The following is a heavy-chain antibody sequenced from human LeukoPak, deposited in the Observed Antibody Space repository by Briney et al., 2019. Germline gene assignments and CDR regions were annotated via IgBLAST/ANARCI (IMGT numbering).Heavy chain of an antibody. Sequence: GGSLRLSCVASGLTFTNAWMAWVRQAPRKGLEWVGRIKSKTDGGTTDYAAPVKGRFTISRDDSKNTLYLQMNSLKTEDTAVYYCTTGGTVTFDYWGQGTLVTVSS. V-gene: IGHV3-15*01. J-gene: IGHJ4*02. CDR2: IKSKTDGGTT. CDR3: TTGGTVTFDY. CDR1: GLTFTNAW. D-gene: IGHD4-17*01.